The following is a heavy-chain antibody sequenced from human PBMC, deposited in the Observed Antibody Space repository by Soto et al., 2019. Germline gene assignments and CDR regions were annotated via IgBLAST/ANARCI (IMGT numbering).Heavy chain of an antibody. J-gene: IGHJ4*02. CDR3: ARDPSHSYYTLFYYFDY. CDR2: ISGSGSNT. Sequence: GGSLRLSCAASGFTFSTYAMSWVRQAPGKGLEWVSAISGSGSNTYYADSVKGRFTISRDDSKSTLYLQMNSLRAEDTAVYYCARDPSHSYYTLFYYFDYWGQGTLVTVSS. CDR1: GFTFSTYA. V-gene: IGHV3-23*01. D-gene: IGHD1-26*01.